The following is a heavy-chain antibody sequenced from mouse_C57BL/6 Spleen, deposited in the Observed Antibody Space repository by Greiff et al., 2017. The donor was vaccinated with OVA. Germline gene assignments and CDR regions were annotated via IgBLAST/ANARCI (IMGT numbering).Heavy chain of an antibody. V-gene: IGHV1-50*01. CDR1: GYTFTSYW. D-gene: IGHD1-1*01. Sequence: QVQLQQPGAELVKPGASVKLSCKASGYTFTSYWMQWVKQRPGQGLEWIGEIDPSDSYTNYNQKFKGKATLTVDTSSSTAYMQLSRLTSEDSAVYYCATTVVAEHFDVWGTGTTVTVSS. CDR2: IDPSDSYT. CDR3: ATTVVAEHFDV. J-gene: IGHJ1*03.